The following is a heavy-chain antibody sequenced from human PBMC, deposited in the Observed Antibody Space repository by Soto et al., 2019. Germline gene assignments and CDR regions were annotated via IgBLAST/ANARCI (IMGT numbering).Heavy chain of an antibody. V-gene: IGHV3-30-3*01. CDR3: ARDLLTYYDLLTGFDY. J-gene: IGHJ4*02. CDR1: GFTFSSYA. CDR2: ISYDGSNK. Sequence: RLSCAASGFTFSSYAMHWVRQAPGKGLEWVAVISYDGSNKYYADSVKGRCTISRDNSKNTLYLQMNSLRAEDTALYYCARDLLTYYDLLTGFDYWGQGTLVSISS. D-gene: IGHD3-9*01.